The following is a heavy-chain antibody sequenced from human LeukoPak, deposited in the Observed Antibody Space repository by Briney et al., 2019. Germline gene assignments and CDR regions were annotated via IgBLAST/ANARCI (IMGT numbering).Heavy chain of an antibody. V-gene: IGHV3-73*01. Sequence: GGSLRLSCAASGFTSSGSAMHWVRQASGRGLEWAARVRSKDNGYAASYAASVKGRFTVSRDDSKNTAYLQMDSLKSEDTAVYFCSRTSDIAWYFDLWGRGTLVTVSS. CDR3: SRTSDIAWYFDL. CDR2: VRSKDNGYAA. D-gene: IGHD5-12*01. J-gene: IGHJ2*01. CDR1: GFTSSGSA.